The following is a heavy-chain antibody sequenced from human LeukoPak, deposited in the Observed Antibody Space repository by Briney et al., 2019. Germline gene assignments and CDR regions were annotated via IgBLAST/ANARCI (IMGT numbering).Heavy chain of an antibody. CDR2: IYSGGST. CDR1: GFTVSSNY. CDR3: AAWDSSSSEQGGYYMDV. Sequence: PGGSLRLSCAASGFTVSSNYMSWVRQAPGKGLEWVSVIYSGGSTYYADSVKGRFTISRDNAKNSLYLQMNSLRAEDTAVYYCAAWDSSSSEQGGYYMDVWGKGTTVTVSS. V-gene: IGHV3-53*01. J-gene: IGHJ6*03. D-gene: IGHD6-6*01.